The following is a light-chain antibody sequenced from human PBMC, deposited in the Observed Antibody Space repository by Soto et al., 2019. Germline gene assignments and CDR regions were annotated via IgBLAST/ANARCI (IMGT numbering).Light chain of an antibody. CDR3: LQYQSYWR. V-gene: IGKV1-5*03. J-gene: IGKJ1*01. CDR2: QAS. Sequence: DIQMTQSPSTLSASVGDRVSITCRASQSISRQLAWYQQKPGKAPNLLIYQASNLENGVPSRFTCRVSGTEFTLSISSLQSDDLATYDCLQYQSYWRFGQGTKVEVK. CDR1: QSISRQ.